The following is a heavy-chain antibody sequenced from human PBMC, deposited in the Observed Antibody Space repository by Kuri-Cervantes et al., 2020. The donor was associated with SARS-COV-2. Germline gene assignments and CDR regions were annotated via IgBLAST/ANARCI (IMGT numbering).Heavy chain of an antibody. CDR1: GGPISSYY. CDR2: IYYSGST. J-gene: IGHJ5*02. V-gene: IGHV4-59*12. Sequence: ESLKIPCTVSGGPISSYYWSWIRQPPGKGLEWIGYIYYSGSTYYNPSLKSRVTISVDTSKNQFSLKLSSVTAADTAVYYCASRPGGRSAYCGATSCWGWFDPWGQGTLVTVSS. CDR3: ASRPGGRSAYCGATSCWGWFDP. D-gene: IGHD2-2*01.